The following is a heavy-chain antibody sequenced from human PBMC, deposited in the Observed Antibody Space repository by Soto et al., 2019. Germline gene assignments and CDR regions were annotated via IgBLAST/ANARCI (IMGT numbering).Heavy chain of an antibody. CDR2: ISSSSDTI. J-gene: IGHJ4*02. CDR1: GFTLSTYT. V-gene: IGHV3-48*01. CDR3: ASRPYSSSWGVDY. Sequence: EVQLVESGGGLVQPGGSLRLSCAASGFTLSTYTMNWVRQAPGKGLDWVSYISSSSDTIYYADSVEGRFTISRDNARNSLYLQMNSLSAEDTAVYYCASRPYSSSWGVDYWGQGTLVTVSS. D-gene: IGHD6-13*01.